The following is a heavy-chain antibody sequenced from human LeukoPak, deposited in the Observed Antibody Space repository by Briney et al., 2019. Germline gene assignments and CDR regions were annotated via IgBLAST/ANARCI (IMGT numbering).Heavy chain of an antibody. CDR2: IYTSGST. CDR3: ASTPYSSSWYNYYYYMDV. Sequence: SETLSLTCTVSGGSISSGSYYWSWIRQPAGKGLEWIGRIYTSGSTNYNPSLKSRVTISVDTSKNQFSLKQSSVTAADTAVYYCASTPYSSSWYNYYYYMDVWGKGTTVTVSS. J-gene: IGHJ6*03. CDR1: GGSISSGSYY. D-gene: IGHD6-13*01. V-gene: IGHV4-61*02.